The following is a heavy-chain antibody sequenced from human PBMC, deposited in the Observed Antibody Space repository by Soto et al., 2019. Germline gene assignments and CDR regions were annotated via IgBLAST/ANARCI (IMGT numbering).Heavy chain of an antibody. J-gene: IGHJ6*02. CDR2: INPNSGGT. CDR3: ARGVAAAAGKDYGMDV. V-gene: IGHV1-2*02. D-gene: IGHD6-13*01. Sequence: AALKVSCKASGYTFTGYYMHWVRQAPGQGLEWMGWINPNSGGTNYAQKFQGRVTMTRDTSISTAYMELSRLRSDDTAVYYCARGVAAAAGKDYGMDVWGQGTTVTVSS. CDR1: GYTFTGYY.